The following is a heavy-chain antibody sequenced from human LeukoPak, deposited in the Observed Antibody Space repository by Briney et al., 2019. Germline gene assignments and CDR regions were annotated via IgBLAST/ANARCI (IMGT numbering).Heavy chain of an antibody. V-gene: IGHV3-74*01. Sequence: GGSLRLTCAASGFTFSSYWMHWVRQAPGKGLVWVSRINTDGSSTSYADSVKGRFTISRDNSKNTLYLQMSSLRAEDTAVYYCATGRMYYYDSSGQYWGQGTLVTVSS. CDR3: ATGRMYYYDSSGQY. J-gene: IGHJ4*02. CDR2: INTDGSST. CDR1: GFTFSSYW. D-gene: IGHD3-22*01.